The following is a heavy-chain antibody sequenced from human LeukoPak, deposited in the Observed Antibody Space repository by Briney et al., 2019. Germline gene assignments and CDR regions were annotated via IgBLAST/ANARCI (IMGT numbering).Heavy chain of an antibody. CDR1: RFTFNNYG. D-gene: IGHD2-15*01. Sequence: PGRSLRLSCAASRFTFNNYGFHWVRQAPGKGLEWVALISYDGSNKYYADSVKGRFTISRDNSKNTLYLQMNSLRAEDTAVYYCAKDVSLVVVVAATLFDYWGQGTLVTVSS. CDR2: ISYDGSNK. J-gene: IGHJ4*02. CDR3: AKDVSLVVVVAATLFDY. V-gene: IGHV3-30*18.